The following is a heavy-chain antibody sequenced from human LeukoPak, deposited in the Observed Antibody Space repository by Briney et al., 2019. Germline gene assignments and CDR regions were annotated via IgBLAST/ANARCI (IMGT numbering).Heavy chain of an antibody. CDR1: GFTLSIYG. J-gene: IGHJ4*02. Sequence: GGSLRLSCAASGFTLSIYGMHWVRQAPGKGLEWVAVISYDGSNKYYADSVKGRFTISRDNSKNTLYLQMNSLRAEDTAVYYCARAARPGRAARKRQEYYFDYWGQGTLVTVSS. CDR3: ARAARPGRAARKRQEYYFDY. CDR2: ISYDGSNK. V-gene: IGHV3-30*03. D-gene: IGHD1-1*01.